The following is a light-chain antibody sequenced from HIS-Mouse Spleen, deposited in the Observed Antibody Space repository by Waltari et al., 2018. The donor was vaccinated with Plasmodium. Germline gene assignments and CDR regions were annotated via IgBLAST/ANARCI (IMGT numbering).Light chain of an antibody. J-gene: IGLJ3*02. V-gene: IGLV3-10*01. CDR2: EDS. CDR1: ALPKKY. CDR3: YSTDSSGNHRV. Sequence: SYELTQPPPVSVSPGQTARIPCSGDALPKKYAPWYQHKSGQAPVLVIYEDSKRPSGIPERFSGSSSGTMATLTISGAQVEDEADYYCYSTDSSGNHRVFGGGTKLTVL.